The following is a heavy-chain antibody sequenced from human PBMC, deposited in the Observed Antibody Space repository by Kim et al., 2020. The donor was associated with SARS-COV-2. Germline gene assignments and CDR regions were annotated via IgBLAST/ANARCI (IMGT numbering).Heavy chain of an antibody. CDR3: ATYYGGRSIAY. CDR1: GFTFRSYW. D-gene: IGHD4-17*01. J-gene: IGHJ4*02. Sequence: GGSLRLSCAASGFTFRSYWMSWVRQAPGKGLEWVANIDQDGRKNFYVDSVKGRFTISRDNAKNSLSLQMNSLTAEDTAVYFCATYYGGRSIAYWGRGTPVTVSS. V-gene: IGHV3-7*01. CDR2: IDQDGRKN.